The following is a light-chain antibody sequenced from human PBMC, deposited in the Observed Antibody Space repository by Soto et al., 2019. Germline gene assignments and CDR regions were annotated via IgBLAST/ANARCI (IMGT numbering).Light chain of an antibody. V-gene: IGKV3-20*01. CDR1: QSVSSSY. Sequence: EIVLTQSPGTLSLSPGERATLSCRASQSVSSSYVAWYQQKPGQAPRLLIYGALSRATGIPDRFSGSASGTDFTLTISRLEPEDFAVYYCQQYGTSPTFGGGTKVDIK. J-gene: IGKJ4*01. CDR3: QQYGTSPT. CDR2: GAL.